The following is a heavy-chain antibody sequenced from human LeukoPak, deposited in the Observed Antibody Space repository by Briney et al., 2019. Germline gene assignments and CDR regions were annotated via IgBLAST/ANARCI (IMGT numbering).Heavy chain of an antibody. CDR2: ISYSGGT. V-gene: IGHV4-59*01. J-gene: IGHJ4*02. Sequence: PSETLSLTCTVSGGSISSYYWGCSRQRPGKGLGWIGYISYSGGTTYNPPLKSLVTISVDTCKNQFSLKLRSVTAADTGVYYCARACTYYYDSSGYMGSYYFDYWGQGTLVTVSS. CDR3: ARACTYYYDSSGYMGSYYFDY. CDR1: GGSISSYY. D-gene: IGHD3-22*01.